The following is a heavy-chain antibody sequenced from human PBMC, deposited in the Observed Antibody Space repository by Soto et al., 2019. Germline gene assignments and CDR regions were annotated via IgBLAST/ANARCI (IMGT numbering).Heavy chain of an antibody. CDR1: GGSVSSGSYY. D-gene: IGHD3-10*01. CDR2: IYYSGST. CDR3: ARDRYYGSGSYNLDV. J-gene: IGHJ6*03. Sequence: PSETLSLTCTVSGGSVSSGSYYWSWIRQPPGKGLEWIGYIYYSGSTNYNPSLKSRVTISVDTSKNQFSLKLSSVTAADTAVYYCARDRYYGSGSYNLDVGGKGTTATVS. V-gene: IGHV4-61*01.